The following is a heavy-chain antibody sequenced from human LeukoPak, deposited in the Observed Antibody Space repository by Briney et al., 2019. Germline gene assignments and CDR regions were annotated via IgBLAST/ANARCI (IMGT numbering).Heavy chain of an antibody. D-gene: IGHD3-3*01. CDR3: ARGGYYAFDY. V-gene: IGHV4-34*01. J-gene: IGHJ4*02. CDR1: GGSFSGYY. CDR2: INHSGST. Sequence: PSETLSLTCAVYGGSFSGYYWSWIRQPPGKGLEWIGEINHSGSTNYNPSLKSRVTISVDTSKNQFSLKLSSVTAAGTAVYYCARGGYYAFDYWGQGTLVTVSS.